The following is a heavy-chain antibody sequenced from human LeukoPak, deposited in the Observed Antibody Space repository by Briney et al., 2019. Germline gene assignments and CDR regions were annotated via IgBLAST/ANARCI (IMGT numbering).Heavy chain of an antibody. V-gene: IGHV4-34*01. J-gene: IGHJ6*03. CDR3: ARRKITMVRGVISYYYYYYMDV. D-gene: IGHD3-10*01. CDR1: GGSISSYY. Sequence: SETLSLTCTVSGGSISSYYWSWIRQPPGKGLEWIGEINHSGSTNYNPSLKSRVTISVDTSKNQFSLKLSSVTAADTAVYYCARRKITMVRGVISYYYYYYMDVWGKGTTVTISS. CDR2: INHSGST.